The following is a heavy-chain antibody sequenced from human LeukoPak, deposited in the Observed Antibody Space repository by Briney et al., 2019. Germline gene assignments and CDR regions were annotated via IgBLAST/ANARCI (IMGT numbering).Heavy chain of an antibody. J-gene: IGHJ4*02. CDR3: ARQVITMIVVADFDY. V-gene: IGHV4-39*01. CDR2: IYYSGST. CDR1: GGSISTSSYY. D-gene: IGHD3-22*01. Sequence: SETLSLTCTVSGGSISTSSYYWGWIRRPPGKGLEWIGSIYYSGSTYSNPSLKSRVTISVDTSKNQFSLQLSSVTAADTAVYYCARQVITMIVVADFDYWGQGTLVTVSS.